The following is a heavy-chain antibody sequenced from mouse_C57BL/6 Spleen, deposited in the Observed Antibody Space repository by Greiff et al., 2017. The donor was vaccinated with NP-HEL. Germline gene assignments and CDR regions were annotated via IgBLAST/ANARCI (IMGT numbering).Heavy chain of an antibody. CDR3: AMGPHDGSTVVGAMDY. V-gene: IGHV1-74*01. Sequence: QVQLQQPGAELVKPGASVKVSCKASGYTFTSYWMHWVKQRPGQGLEWIGRIHPSDRDTNYNQKFKGKATLTVDKSSSTAYMQLSSLTSEDSAVYYCAMGPHDGSTVVGAMDYWGQGTSVTVSS. D-gene: IGHD1-1*01. J-gene: IGHJ4*01. CDR2: IHPSDRDT. CDR1: GYTFTSYW.